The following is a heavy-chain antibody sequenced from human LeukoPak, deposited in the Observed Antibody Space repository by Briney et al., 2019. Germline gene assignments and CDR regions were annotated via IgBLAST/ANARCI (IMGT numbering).Heavy chain of an antibody. Sequence: SVKVSCKASGGTFSSYAISWVRQAPGQGLEWMGGIIPIFGTANYAQKFQGIVTITTDESTSTVYMELSSLRSEDTAVYYCARDSSGYYSPLSWGQGTLVTVSS. V-gene: IGHV1-69*05. D-gene: IGHD3-22*01. CDR3: ARDSSGYYSPLS. J-gene: IGHJ4*02. CDR1: GGTFSSYA. CDR2: IIPIFGTA.